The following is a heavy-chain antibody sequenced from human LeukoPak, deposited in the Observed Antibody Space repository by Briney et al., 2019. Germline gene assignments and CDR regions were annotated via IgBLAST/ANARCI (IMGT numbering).Heavy chain of an antibody. CDR3: VCSGYERFDY. CDR2: ISYDGSNK. D-gene: IGHD5-12*01. CDR1: GFTFSSYG. J-gene: IGHJ4*02. V-gene: IGHV3-30*03. Sequence: PGRSLRLSCAASGFTFSSYGMHWVRQAPGKGLEWVAVISYDGSNKYYADSVKGRFTISRDNSKNTLYLQMNSLRAEDTAVYYCVCSGYERFDYWGQGTLVTVSS.